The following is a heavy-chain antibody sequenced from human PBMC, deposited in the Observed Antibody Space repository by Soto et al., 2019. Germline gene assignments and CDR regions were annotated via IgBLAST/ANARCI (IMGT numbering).Heavy chain of an antibody. V-gene: IGHV3-9*01. CDR3: ANLPLYGSGFDC. CDR2: ISWNGASI. D-gene: IGHD3-10*01. J-gene: IGHJ4*02. CDR1: GFTFDDYA. Sequence: DVQLVESGGGLVQPGRSLRLSCAASGFTFDDYAIHWVRQAPGRGLEWVAGISWNGASIGYADSVKGRFTISRDNAKNTLHPQMNSLRSEDTALYYCANLPLYGSGFDCWGQGTLVTVSS.